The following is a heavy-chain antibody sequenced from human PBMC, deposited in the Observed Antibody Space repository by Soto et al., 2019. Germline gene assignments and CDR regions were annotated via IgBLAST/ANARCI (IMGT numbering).Heavy chain of an antibody. J-gene: IGHJ5*02. Sequence: DTLSLTCTVSGDSIISSDFYWGWVRQPPGKGLEWIGSIFYLGSSYYNPSLKSRVTMSVDTSKNQFSLRLRSVTAADTALYFCARHSLALRKNNWFDPWGQGIMVTVSS. CDR1: GDSIISSDFY. D-gene: IGHD3-3*02. CDR3: ARHSLALRKNNWFDP. V-gene: IGHV4-39*01. CDR2: IFYLGSS.